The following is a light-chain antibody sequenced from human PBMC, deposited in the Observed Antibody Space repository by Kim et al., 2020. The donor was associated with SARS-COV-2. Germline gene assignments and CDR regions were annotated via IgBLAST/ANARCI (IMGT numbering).Light chain of an antibody. CDR1: SSDVGGYDY. J-gene: IGLJ1*01. V-gene: IGLV2-14*03. CDR3: ISYTSDITHV. CDR2: DVT. Sequence: QSALTQPASVSGSPGQSIAISCTGTSSDVGGYDYVSWYQQHPGKAPKLIIYDVTKRPSGVSDRCSGSKSGNTASLTISGLQAEDEADYYCISYTSDITHVFGSGTKVTVL.